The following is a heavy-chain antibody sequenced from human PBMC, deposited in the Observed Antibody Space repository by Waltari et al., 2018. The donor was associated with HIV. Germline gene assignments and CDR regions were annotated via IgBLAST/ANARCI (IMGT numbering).Heavy chain of an antibody. V-gene: IGHV3-49*05. CDR1: GFTFGDYA. D-gene: IGHD2-8*01. J-gene: IGHJ4*02. CDR2: IRSKVSGGTT. Sequence: EVQLVESGGGLVMPGRSRRPSCTISGFTFGDYAMGWFRQAPGKGLEWIGFIRSKVSGGTTEYAASVKGRFTISRDDSNSIVFLQMDSLKTEDTAMYYCSRDNPQWDYWGQGTLVTVSS. CDR3: SRDNPQWDY.